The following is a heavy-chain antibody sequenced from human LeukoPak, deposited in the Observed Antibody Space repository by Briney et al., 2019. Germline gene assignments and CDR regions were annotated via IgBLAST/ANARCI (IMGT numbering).Heavy chain of an antibody. V-gene: IGHV1-69*02. Sequence: SVKVSCKASGGTFSSYTISWVRQAPGQGLEWMGRIIPILGIANYAQKFQGRVTITADKSTSTAYMELSSLRSEDTAVYYCARGDVGGNSRDAFDIWGQGTMVTVSS. CDR1: GGTFSSYT. CDR2: IIPILGIA. D-gene: IGHD4-23*01. CDR3: ARGDVGGNSRDAFDI. J-gene: IGHJ3*02.